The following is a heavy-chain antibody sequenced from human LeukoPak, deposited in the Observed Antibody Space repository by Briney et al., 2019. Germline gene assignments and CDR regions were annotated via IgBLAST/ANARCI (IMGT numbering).Heavy chain of an antibody. J-gene: IGHJ4*02. CDR2: IYYSGST. CDR3: ARVGTYDSSGYYTALPDY. V-gene: IGHV4-30-4*01. CDR1: GGSISSTTYY. D-gene: IGHD3-22*01. Sequence: PSETLSLTCTVSGGSISSTTYYWSWIRQPPGEGLECIGYIYYSGSTYYNPSLKSRASISVDTSKNQFSLKLSSVTAADTAVYYCARVGTYDSSGYYTALPDYWGQGTLATVSS.